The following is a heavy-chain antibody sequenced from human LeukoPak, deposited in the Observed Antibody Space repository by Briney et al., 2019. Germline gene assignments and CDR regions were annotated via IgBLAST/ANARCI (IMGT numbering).Heavy chain of an antibody. Sequence: SETLSLTCAVYGGSFSGYYWSWIRQPPGKGLEWIGYIYYSGSTNYNPSLKSRVTISVDTSKNQFSLKLSSVTAADTAVYYCARVYSYGSENAFDIWGQGTMVTVSS. D-gene: IGHD5-18*01. CDR1: GGSFSGYY. V-gene: IGHV4-59*01. J-gene: IGHJ3*02. CDR3: ARVYSYGSENAFDI. CDR2: IYYSGST.